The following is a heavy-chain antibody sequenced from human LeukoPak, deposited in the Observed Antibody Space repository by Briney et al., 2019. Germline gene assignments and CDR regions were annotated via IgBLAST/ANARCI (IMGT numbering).Heavy chain of an antibody. CDR3: ARAPEGYCSSTRCSTAEYFQH. Sequence: VASVKVSCKASGYTFTGYDINWVRQAAGQGVEWMGWMNPNNSNTGYAQKFQGRVTITRDTSINTTYMELSSLISDDTAVYYCARAPEGYCSSTRCSTAEYFQHWGQGTLVTVSS. V-gene: IGHV1-8*03. D-gene: IGHD2-2*01. J-gene: IGHJ1*01. CDR2: MNPNNSNT. CDR1: GYTFTGYD.